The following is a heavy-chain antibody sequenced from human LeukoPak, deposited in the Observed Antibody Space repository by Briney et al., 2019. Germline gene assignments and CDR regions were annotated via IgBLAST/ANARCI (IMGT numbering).Heavy chain of an antibody. Sequence: TGGSLRLSRATSGFTFSSYAMSWVRQAPGKGLEWVSGISVSGGSTYYADSVKGRFTISRDNSKNTLYLQMNSLRAEDTAVYYCAKSGYSGYDVSDYWGQGTLVTVSS. CDR1: GFTFSSYA. CDR2: ISVSGGST. D-gene: IGHD5-12*01. J-gene: IGHJ4*02. V-gene: IGHV3-23*01. CDR3: AKSGYSGYDVSDY.